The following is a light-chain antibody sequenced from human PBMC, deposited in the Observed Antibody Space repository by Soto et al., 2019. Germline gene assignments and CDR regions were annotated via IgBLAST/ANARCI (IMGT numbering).Light chain of an antibody. Sequence: EIVLTQSPATLSLSPGERATLSCRASQSVSTYLAWYQQKPGQAPRLLIFDASTRATGTPVRFSGSGSGTDFTLTISTLEPEDFAVYYCQHRSDWLTFGGGTKVEIK. CDR2: DAS. CDR1: QSVSTY. V-gene: IGKV3-11*01. J-gene: IGKJ4*01. CDR3: QHRSDWLT.